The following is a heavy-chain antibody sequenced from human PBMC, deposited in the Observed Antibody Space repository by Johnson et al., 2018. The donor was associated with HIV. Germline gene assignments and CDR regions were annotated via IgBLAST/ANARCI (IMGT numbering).Heavy chain of an antibody. CDR2: INWNGGSNK. Sequence: VQLVESGGGLVQPGRSLRLSCAASGFTFDDYGMSWVRQAPGKGLEWVSGINWNGGSNKYYADSVKGRFTISRDNSKNTLYLQMNSLRAEDTAVYYCAKGRGYDYDALDFWGQGTMVTVSS. D-gene: IGHD5-12*01. J-gene: IGHJ3*01. V-gene: IGHV3-23*04. CDR3: AKGRGYDYDALDF. CDR1: GFTFDDYG.